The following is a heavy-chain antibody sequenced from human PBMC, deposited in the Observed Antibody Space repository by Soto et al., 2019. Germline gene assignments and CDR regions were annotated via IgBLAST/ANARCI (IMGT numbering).Heavy chain of an antibody. CDR2: ITNTGGGT. Sequence: EVQLLESGGGLVQPGGSLRLSCAASGFTFSNYGMTWVRQAPGKGLEWVSGITNTGGGTYYADSVKGRFTISRDNSNNTLYLQMNTLRAEDTAIDDCAKQFRLNDYWGQGTLVTVSS. CDR3: AKQFRLNDY. V-gene: IGHV3-23*01. CDR1: GFTFSNYG. D-gene: IGHD2-21*01. J-gene: IGHJ4*02.